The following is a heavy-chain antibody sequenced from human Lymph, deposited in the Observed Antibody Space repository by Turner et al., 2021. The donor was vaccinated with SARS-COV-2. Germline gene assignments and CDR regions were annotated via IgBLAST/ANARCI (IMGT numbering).Heavy chain of an antibody. CDR3: ARGRYSGGGMDV. CDR1: GYTFTSYD. D-gene: IGHD1-26*01. Sequence: QVQLVQSGAEVQKPGASVKVSCKASGYTFTSYDINWVRQATGQGLEWMGWMNPNSGTTGYAQKFQGRVTMTRNISISTAYMELSTLRSEDTAVYYCARGRYSGGGMDVWGQGTTVTVSS. V-gene: IGHV1-8*01. J-gene: IGHJ6*02. CDR2: MNPNSGTT.